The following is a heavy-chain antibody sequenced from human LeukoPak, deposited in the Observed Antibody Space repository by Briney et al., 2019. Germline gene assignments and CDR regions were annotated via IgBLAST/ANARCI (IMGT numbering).Heavy chain of an antibody. CDR3: VSGSLQSGYNFDY. V-gene: IGHV3-74*01. J-gene: IGHJ4*02. D-gene: IGHD3-3*01. Sequence: EGSLRLSCAASGFTFSNYWMHWIRQVPGKGLVWVSHIKYDGSATNYADSVKGRFTISRDNAKNTLYLQMSSLRAEDTAVYYCVSGSLQSGYNFDYWGQGALVTVSS. CDR1: GFTFSNYW. CDR2: IKYDGSAT.